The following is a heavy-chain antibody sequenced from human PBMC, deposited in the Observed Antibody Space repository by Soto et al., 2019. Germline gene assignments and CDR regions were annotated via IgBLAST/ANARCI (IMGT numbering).Heavy chain of an antibody. J-gene: IGHJ4*02. CDR2: IVVDSGNT. D-gene: IGHD6-13*01. Sequence: GASVKVSCKASGYTFTSYGISWVRQAPGQGLEWMGWIVVDSGNTNYAQKFQERVTITRDTSTSTAYMELSSLRSEDTAVYYCAAIRQLAAAGPFDYWGQGTLVTVSS. CDR1: GYTFTSYG. V-gene: IGHV1-18*01. CDR3: AAIRQLAAAGPFDY.